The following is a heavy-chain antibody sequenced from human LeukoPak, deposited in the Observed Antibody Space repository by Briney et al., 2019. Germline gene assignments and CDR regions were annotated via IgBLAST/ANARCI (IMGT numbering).Heavy chain of an antibody. CDR1: GFTFSDYY. CDR3: ARGSVVAANFGF. Sequence: GGSLRLSCAASGFTFSDYYMSWIRQAPGKGLEWVSSITISGSSTYNADSVKGRFTISRDNAKNSLYLQMNSLRAEDTAVYYCARGSVVAANFGFWGQGTLVTVSS. D-gene: IGHD2-15*01. CDR2: ITISGSST. J-gene: IGHJ4*02. V-gene: IGHV3-11*01.